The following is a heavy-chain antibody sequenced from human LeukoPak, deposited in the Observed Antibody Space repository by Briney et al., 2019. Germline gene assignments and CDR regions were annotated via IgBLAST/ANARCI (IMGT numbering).Heavy chain of an antibody. CDR3: AIFRAAGETDDS. CDR2: IYSGGST. Sequence: PGGSLRLSCVASGFNVRSNYVNWVRQAPGKGLEWVSVIYSGGSTKYADSVEGRFTISRDISKTTFYLQMTSLRIEDTAVYYCAIFRAAGETDDSWGQGTLVTVPS. D-gene: IGHD7-27*01. V-gene: IGHV3-53*01. J-gene: IGHJ4*02. CDR1: GFNVRSNY.